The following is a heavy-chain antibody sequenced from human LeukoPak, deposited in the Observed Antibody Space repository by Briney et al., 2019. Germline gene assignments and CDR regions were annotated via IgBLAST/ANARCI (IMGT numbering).Heavy chain of an antibody. Sequence: SVKVSCKASGGTFSSYAISWVRQAPGQGLGWMGGIIPIFGTANYAQKFQGRVTITADESTSTAYMELSSLRSEDAAVYYCARDDSYGLLDPWGQGTLVTVSS. J-gene: IGHJ5*02. D-gene: IGHD5-18*01. CDR1: GGTFSSYA. CDR3: ARDDSYGLLDP. CDR2: IIPIFGTA. V-gene: IGHV1-69*13.